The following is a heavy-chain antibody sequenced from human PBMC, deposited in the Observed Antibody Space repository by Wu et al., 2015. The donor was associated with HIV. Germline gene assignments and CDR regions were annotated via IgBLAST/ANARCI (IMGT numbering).Heavy chain of an antibody. V-gene: IGHV1-69*13. CDR1: GGTFSSYA. D-gene: IGHD3-9*01. J-gene: IGHJ4*02. CDR2: IIPIFGTA. Sequence: QVQLVQSGAEVKKPGSSVKVSCKASGGTFSSYAISWVRQAPGQGLEWMGRIIPIFGTANYAQKFQGRVTITADESTSTAYMELSSLRSEDTAVYYCARTDGGYFDFGPAYRFDYWGQGTLVTVSS. CDR3: ARTDGGYFDFGPAYRFDY.